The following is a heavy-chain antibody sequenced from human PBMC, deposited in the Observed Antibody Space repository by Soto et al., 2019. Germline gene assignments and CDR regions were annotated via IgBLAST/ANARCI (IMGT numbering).Heavy chain of an antibody. CDR1: GFTFNTYT. CDR2: ISSTSSTI. CDR3: AGDREYRPLPDY. J-gene: IGHJ4*02. V-gene: IGHV3-48*01. D-gene: IGHD2-2*01. Sequence: EVQLVEFGGGLAQPGGSLRLSCAASGFTFNTYTMNWVRQAPGKGLEWVSYISSTSSTIYYADSVRGRFTISRDNAKNSLYLQINSLRAGDTALYSCAGDREYRPLPDYWGKGTRVPFSS.